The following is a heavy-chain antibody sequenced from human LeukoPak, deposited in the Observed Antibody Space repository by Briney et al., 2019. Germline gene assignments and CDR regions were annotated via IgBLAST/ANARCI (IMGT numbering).Heavy chain of an antibody. V-gene: IGHV3-43*01. J-gene: IGHJ4*02. CDR3: ARGPSGYHNT. CDR1: GFTFEDYT. D-gene: IGHD5-12*01. Sequence: GGSLRLSCAASGFTFEDYTMYWVRQTPGKGLEWVSLISWDGGNTYYADSVKGRFTISRDNSKNTLYLQMNSLRAEDTAVYYCARGPSGYHNTGGQGTLVTVSS. CDR2: ISWDGGNT.